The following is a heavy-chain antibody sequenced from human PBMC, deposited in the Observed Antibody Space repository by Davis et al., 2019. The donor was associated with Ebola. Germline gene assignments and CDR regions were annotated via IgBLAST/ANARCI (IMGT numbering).Heavy chain of an antibody. CDR2: ISWNSGSI. CDR3: ARGARNSG. J-gene: IGHJ4*02. CDR1: GFTFDDYA. V-gene: IGHV3-9*01. Sequence: LSLTCAASGFTFDDYAMHWVRQAPGKGLEWVSGISWNSGSIGYADSVKGRFTISRDNAKNSLYLQMDSLTAEDTAIYYCARGARNSGWGQGTLVTVSS.